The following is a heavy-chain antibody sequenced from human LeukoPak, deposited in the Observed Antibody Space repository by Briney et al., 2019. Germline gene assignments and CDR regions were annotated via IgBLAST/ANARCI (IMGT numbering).Heavy chain of an antibody. J-gene: IGHJ4*02. CDR2: ISSSGSSI. CDR1: GFTFSSYE. V-gene: IGHV3-48*03. D-gene: IGHD3-10*01. CDR3: VRQYYYGSGSYLWAPDY. Sequence: GGSLRLSCAASGFTFSSYEMNWVRQAPGKGLEWVSYISSSGSSIYYADSVKGRFTISRDNGKNSLYLQMNSLRAEDTAVYHCVRQYYYGSGSYLWAPDYWGQGTLVTVSS.